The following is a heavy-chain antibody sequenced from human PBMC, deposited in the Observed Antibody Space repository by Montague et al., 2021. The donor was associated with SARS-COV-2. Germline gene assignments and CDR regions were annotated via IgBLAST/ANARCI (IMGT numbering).Heavy chain of an antibody. D-gene: IGHD4-11*01. CDR1: GFTFSSYS. J-gene: IGHJ4*02. Sequence: SLRLSCAASGFTFSSYSMNWVRQAPGKGLEWVAVISYDGINKYYADSVKGRFTISRDNSKNTLYLQMNSLRGEDTAVYYCATDPDDYSYYGAFDYWGQGTLVTVSS. CDR3: ATDPDDYSYYGAFDY. CDR2: ISYDGINK. V-gene: IGHV3-30*03.